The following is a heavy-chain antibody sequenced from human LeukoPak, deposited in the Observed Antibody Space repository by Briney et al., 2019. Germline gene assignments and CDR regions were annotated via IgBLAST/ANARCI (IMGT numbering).Heavy chain of an antibody. D-gene: IGHD5-18*01. J-gene: IGHJ4*02. CDR1: GCTFTSYD. Sequence: ASVKVSCKASGCTFTSYDNNWVRQPKGQGHELMGWTNPNSGNTGYAHEYQGRVTMTRNTYISTSYMELRRLRSEDTAVYYCARAGRRIQLWYCWGQGTLVTVSS. CDR2: TNPNSGNT. V-gene: IGHV1-8*01. CDR3: ARAGRRIQLWYC.